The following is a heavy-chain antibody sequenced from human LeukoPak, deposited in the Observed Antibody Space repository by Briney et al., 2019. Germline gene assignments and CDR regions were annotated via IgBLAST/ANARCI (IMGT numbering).Heavy chain of an antibody. CDR2: IYYSGST. Sequence: SETLSLTCTVSGGSISSYYWSWIRQPPGKRLEWIGYIYYSGSTSYNPSLKSRVTISVDTSKNQFFLKLSSVTAADTAVYYCARDDRSELQDHLGFDYWGQGTLVTVSS. V-gene: IGHV4-59*01. CDR1: GGSISSYY. D-gene: IGHD1-14*01. J-gene: IGHJ4*02. CDR3: ARDDRSELQDHLGFDY.